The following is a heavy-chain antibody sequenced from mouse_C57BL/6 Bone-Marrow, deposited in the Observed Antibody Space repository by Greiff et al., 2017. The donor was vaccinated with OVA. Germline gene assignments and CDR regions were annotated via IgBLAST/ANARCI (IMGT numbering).Heavy chain of an antibody. V-gene: IGHV1-55*01. CDR2: IYPGSGST. CDR1: GYTFTSYW. D-gene: IGHD1-1*01. CDR3: ARQPGHLLPL. Sequence: VQLQQPGAELVKPGASVKMSCKASGYTFTSYWITWVKQRPGQGLEWIGDIYPGSGSTNYNEKFKSKAKLTVDKSSSTAYMQLSSLTSEDSAVYYCARQPGHLLPLWGQGTTLTVSS. J-gene: IGHJ2*01.